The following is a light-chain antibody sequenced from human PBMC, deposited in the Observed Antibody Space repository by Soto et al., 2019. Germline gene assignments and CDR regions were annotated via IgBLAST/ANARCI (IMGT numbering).Light chain of an antibody. CDR2: DAS. CDR3: QQYNNWPRRG. J-gene: IGKJ5*01. V-gene: IGKV3D-15*01. Sequence: EIVLTQSPAILSLSPGEQATLSCRASQSVSGSLGWYQQKPGQAPRLIIYDASVRATGIPARFSGSGSGTEFTLTISSLQSEDFAVYYCQQYNNWPRRGFGQGTRLEIK. CDR1: QSVSGS.